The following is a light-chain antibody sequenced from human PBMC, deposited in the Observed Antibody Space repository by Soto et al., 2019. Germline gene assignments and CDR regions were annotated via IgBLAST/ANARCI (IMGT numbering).Light chain of an antibody. CDR2: DAS. CDR1: QTIINW. Sequence: DIQMTQSPSTLSASVGDRVTITCRASQTIINWLAWYQQKPGKAPKLRIYDASSLEGGVPSRFSGNGSGTEFTLTLSSLQPDDFATYYCQQYYSYWTFGQGTKVEIK. J-gene: IGKJ1*01. CDR3: QQYYSYWT. V-gene: IGKV1-5*01.